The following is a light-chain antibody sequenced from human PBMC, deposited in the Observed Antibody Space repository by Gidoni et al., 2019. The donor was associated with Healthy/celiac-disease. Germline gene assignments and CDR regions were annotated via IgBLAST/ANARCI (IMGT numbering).Light chain of an antibody. CDR2: AAS. CDR3: QQLNSYPFT. Sequence: DPVSITCRASQGISSYLAWYQQKPGKAPKLLIYAASTLQSGVPSRFSGSGSGTEFTLTISSLQPEDFATYYCQQLNSYPFTFGPXTKVDIK. CDR1: QGISSY. J-gene: IGKJ3*01. V-gene: IGKV1-9*01.